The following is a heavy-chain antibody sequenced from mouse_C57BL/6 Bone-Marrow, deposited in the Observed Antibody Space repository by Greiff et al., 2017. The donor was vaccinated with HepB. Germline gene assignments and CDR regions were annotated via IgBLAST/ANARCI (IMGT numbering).Heavy chain of an antibody. CDR3: ARDLGYYAMDY. CDR2: ISDGGSYT. V-gene: IGHV5-4*01. J-gene: IGHJ4*01. D-gene: IGHD4-1*01. CDR1: GFTFSSYA. Sequence: EVMLVESGGGLVKPGESLKLSCAASGFTFSSYAMSWVRQTPEKRLEWVATISDGGSYTYYPDNVKGRFTISRDNAKNNLYLQMSHLKSEDTAMYYCARDLGYYAMDYWGQGTSVTVSS.